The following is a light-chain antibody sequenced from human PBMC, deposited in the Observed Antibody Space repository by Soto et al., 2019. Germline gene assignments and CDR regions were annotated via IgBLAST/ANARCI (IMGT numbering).Light chain of an antibody. Sequence: DIQMTQSPSSLSASVGDRVTITCRASQSISNFLNWYQQKPGKAPKLLIYAASSLQSGVPSRFSGSGSGTDFTLTISSLQSEDFATYYCQQHYITPWTSGQGTKVDIK. CDR2: AAS. CDR3: QQHYITPWT. J-gene: IGKJ1*01. CDR1: QSISNF. V-gene: IGKV1-39*01.